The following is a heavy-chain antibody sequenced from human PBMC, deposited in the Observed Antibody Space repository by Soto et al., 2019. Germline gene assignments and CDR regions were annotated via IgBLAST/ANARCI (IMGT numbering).Heavy chain of an antibody. D-gene: IGHD2-8*01. CDR2: ILHDGGDQ. CDR3: ARDDDRPDNGLDM. Sequence: QVKLVESGGGVVQPGRSLRLSCAASGFTCSKYGMHWVRQAPGKGLEWRAVILHDGGDQRYGDSVKGRFTISRDNSKNTLYLQNNSLRVEDTAVYYCARDDDRPDNGLDMWGQGTMVTVSS. V-gene: IGHV3-33*05. CDR1: GFTCSKYG. J-gene: IGHJ3*02.